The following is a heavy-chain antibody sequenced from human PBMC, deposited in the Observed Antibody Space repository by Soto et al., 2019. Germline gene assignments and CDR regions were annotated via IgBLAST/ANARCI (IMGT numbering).Heavy chain of an antibody. D-gene: IGHD2-8*02. V-gene: IGHV3-30*18. CDR3: AKAGARSRFDY. Sequence: QVQLVESGGGVVQPGRSLRLSCAASGFTFSSYGMHWVRQAPGKGLEWVAVISYDGSNKYYADSVKGRFSISRDNSKNTLYVQMNSLSAEDTAVYYCAKAGARSRFDYWGQGTLVTVSS. J-gene: IGHJ4*02. CDR2: ISYDGSNK. CDR1: GFTFSSYG.